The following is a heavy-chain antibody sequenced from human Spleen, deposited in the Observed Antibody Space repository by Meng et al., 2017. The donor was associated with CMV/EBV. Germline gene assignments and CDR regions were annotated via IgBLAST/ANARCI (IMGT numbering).Heavy chain of an antibody. J-gene: IGHJ5*02. V-gene: IGHV4-34*01. CDR2: INHGGST. Sequence: YGGDFSGYYWNWIRQPPGKGLEWIGEINHGGSTNYNSSLKSRVTISGDTSKNQFSLKLSSVTAADTAVYYCASRITIFGVPSNALAWGQGTLVTVSS. D-gene: IGHD3-3*01. CDR3: ASRITIFGVPSNALA. CDR1: GGDFSGYY.